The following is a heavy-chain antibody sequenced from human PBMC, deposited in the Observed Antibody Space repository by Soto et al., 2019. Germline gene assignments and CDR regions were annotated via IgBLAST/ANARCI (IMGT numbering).Heavy chain of an antibody. CDR2: IRSKANSYAT. CDR1: GFTFSGSA. Sequence: PGGSLRLSCAASGFTFSGSAMHWVRQAYGKGLEWVGRIRSKANSYATAYAASVKGRFTISRDDSKNTAYLQMNSLKTEDTAVYYCRVEMATIPVGYYYYGMDVWGQGTTVTVSS. J-gene: IGHJ6*02. D-gene: IGHD5-12*01. CDR3: RVEMATIPVGYYYYGMDV. V-gene: IGHV3-73*01.